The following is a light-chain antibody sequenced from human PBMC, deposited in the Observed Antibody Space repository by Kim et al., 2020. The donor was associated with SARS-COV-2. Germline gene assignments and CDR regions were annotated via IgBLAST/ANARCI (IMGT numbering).Light chain of an antibody. CDR2: GKN. J-gene: IGLJ1*01. V-gene: IGLV3-19*01. Sequence: SSELTQDPVVSVALGQTVRITCQGDSLRSYYASWYQQKPGQAPVLVIYGKNNRPSGIPDRFSGSSSGNTASLTITGAQAEDEADYYCNSRDSSGNHEVFG. CDR1: SLRSYY. CDR3: NSRDSSGNHEV.